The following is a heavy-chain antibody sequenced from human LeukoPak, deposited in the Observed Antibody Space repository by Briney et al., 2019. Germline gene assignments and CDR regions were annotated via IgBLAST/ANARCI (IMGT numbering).Heavy chain of an antibody. J-gene: IGHJ4*02. CDR1: GFTFSSYG. CDR2: VSHDGGNK. Sequence: GGSLRLSCAASGFTFSSYGMHWVRQAPGKGLEWVAAVSHDGGNKHSADSVKGRFTISKDNAKNTLSLQMNSLRAEDTAVYYCAKDLTPEEYYFDYWGQGTLVIVSS. D-gene: IGHD4-17*01. V-gene: IGHV3-30*18. CDR3: AKDLTPEEYYFDY.